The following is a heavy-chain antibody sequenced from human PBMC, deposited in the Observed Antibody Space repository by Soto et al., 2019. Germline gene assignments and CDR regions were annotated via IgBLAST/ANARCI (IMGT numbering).Heavy chain of an antibody. V-gene: IGHV4-39*01. CDR2: IYYSGST. Sequence: SETLSLTCTVSGGSISSSSYYRGWIRQPPGKGLEWIGSIYYSGSTYYNPSLKSRVTISVDTSKNQFSLKLSSVTAADTAVYYCARLAKWLVKNYYYYYGTDVWGQGTTVTVSS. CDR3: ARLAKWLVKNYYYYYGTDV. J-gene: IGHJ6*02. D-gene: IGHD6-19*01. CDR1: GGSISSSSYY.